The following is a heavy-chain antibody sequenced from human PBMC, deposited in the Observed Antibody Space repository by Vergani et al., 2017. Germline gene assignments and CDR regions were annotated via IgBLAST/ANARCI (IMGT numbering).Heavy chain of an antibody. CDR1: GGSMSGYY. J-gene: IGHJ6*02. CDR3: ARDRGIVGATTGGMDV. D-gene: IGHD1-26*01. V-gene: IGHV4-59*01. CDR2: MYHSGST. Sequence: QVRLQESGPGLVKPSETLSLTCSVSGGSMSGYYWSWIRQPPGKELEWIGYMYHSGSTNYNPSLKSRVTISVDTSKNQFSLKLSSGTAADTAVYYCARDRGIVGATTGGMDVWGQGTTVTVSS.